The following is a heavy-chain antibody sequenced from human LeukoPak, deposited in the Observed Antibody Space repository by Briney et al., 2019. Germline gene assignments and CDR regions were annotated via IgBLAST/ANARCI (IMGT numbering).Heavy chain of an antibody. D-gene: IGHD3-10*02. Sequence: GGSLRLSCAASGFTFSRYAMHWVRQAPGKGLEWVAVISYDGSNEYYADSVKGRFTISRDSSENTLYLQMNSLRVEDTAVYYCARDVHDYGDYWGQGTLVTVSS. CDR2: ISYDGSNE. CDR1: GFTFSRYA. V-gene: IGHV3-30-3*01. J-gene: IGHJ4*02. CDR3: ARDVHDYGDY.